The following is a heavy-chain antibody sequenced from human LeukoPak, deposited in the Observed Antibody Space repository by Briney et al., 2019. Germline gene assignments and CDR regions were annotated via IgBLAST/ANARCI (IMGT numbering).Heavy chain of an antibody. V-gene: IGHV4-34*01. J-gene: IGHJ4*02. D-gene: IGHD2-15*01. CDR2: INHSGST. CDR3: ARRTRTVVAATLDY. CDR1: GGSFSGYY. Sequence: PSETLSLTCAVYGGSFSGYYWSWIRQPPGKGLEWIGEINHSGSTNYNPSLKSRVTISVDTSKNRFSLKLSSVTAADTAVYYCARRTRTVVAATLDYWGQGTLVTVSS.